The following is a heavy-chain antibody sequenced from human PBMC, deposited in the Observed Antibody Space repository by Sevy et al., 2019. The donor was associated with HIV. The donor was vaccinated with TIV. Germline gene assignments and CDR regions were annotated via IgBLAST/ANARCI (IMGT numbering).Heavy chain of an antibody. J-gene: IGHJ4*02. D-gene: IGHD3-3*01. V-gene: IGHV3-30*18. CDR2: ISYEGSNK. Sequence: GGSLRLSCGGFGFTFSRYGMHWVRQAPGKGLEWVAVISYEGSNKYYADSVKGRFTISRDNSKNTLYLQMNSLRAEDTAVYFCANTYDVSSVKTGGHFDSWGQGTLVTVSS. CDR3: ANTYDVSSVKTGGHFDS. CDR1: GFTFSRYG.